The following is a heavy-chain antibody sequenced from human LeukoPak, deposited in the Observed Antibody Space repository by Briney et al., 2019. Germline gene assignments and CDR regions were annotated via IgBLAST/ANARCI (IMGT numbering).Heavy chain of an antibody. V-gene: IGHV1-2*06. J-gene: IGHJ5*02. D-gene: IGHD3-10*01. CDR2: INPNSGGT. CDR3: ARDYYGSGSRNWFDP. Sequence: ASVKVSCXASGYTFTDYYMHWVRQAPGQGLEWMGRINPNSGGTNYAQKFQGRVTMTRDTSISTAYMELSRLRSDDTAVYYCARDYYGSGSRNWFDPWGQGTLVTVSS. CDR1: GYTFTDYY.